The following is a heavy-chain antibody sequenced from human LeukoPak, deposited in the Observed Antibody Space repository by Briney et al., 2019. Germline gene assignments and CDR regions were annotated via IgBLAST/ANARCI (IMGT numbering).Heavy chain of an antibody. J-gene: IGHJ4*02. CDR1: GFTFSSYG. V-gene: IGHV3-30*18. CDR2: ISYDGSNK. CDR3: AKDGSRGSSGRYY. D-gene: IGHD6-13*01. Sequence: GGSPRLSCAASGFTFSSYGMHWVRQAPGKGLEWVAVISYDGSNKYYADSVKGRFTISRDNSKNTLYLQMNSLRAEDTAVYYCAKDGSRGSSGRYYWGQGTLVTVSS.